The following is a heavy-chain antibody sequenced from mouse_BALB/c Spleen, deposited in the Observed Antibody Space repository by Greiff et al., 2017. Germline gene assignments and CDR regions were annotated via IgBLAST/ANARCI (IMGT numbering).Heavy chain of an antibody. CDR2: ISSGSSTI. CDR3: AGPSTVITEDAMDY. D-gene: IGHD2-4*01. Sequence: DVKLVESGGGLVQPGGSRKLSCAASGFTFSSFGMHWVRQAPEKGLEWVAYISSGSSTIYYADTVKGRITISRDNPKNTLFLQMTSLSSEDTAMYCCAGPSTVITEDAMDYWGQGTSVTVSS. V-gene: IGHV5-17*02. CDR1: GFTFSSFG. J-gene: IGHJ4*01.